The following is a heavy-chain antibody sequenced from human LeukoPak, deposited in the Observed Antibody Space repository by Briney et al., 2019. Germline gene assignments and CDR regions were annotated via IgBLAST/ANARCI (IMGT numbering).Heavy chain of an antibody. Sequence: ASVKVSCKASGGTFSSYAISWVRQAPGQGLEWMGGIIPIFGTANYAQKFQGRVTITADKSTSTAYMELSSLRAEDTAVYYCAKDQKRGYSYGYLFYYYYMDVWGKGTTVTISS. J-gene: IGHJ6*03. D-gene: IGHD5-18*01. CDR1: GGTFSSYA. CDR2: IIPIFGTA. CDR3: AKDQKRGYSYGYLFYYYYMDV. V-gene: IGHV1-69*06.